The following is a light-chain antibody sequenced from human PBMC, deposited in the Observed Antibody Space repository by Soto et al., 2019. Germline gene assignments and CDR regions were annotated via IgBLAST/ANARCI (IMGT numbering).Light chain of an antibody. V-gene: IGLV2-8*01. CDR2: EVS. J-gene: IGLJ3*02. CDR1: SSDVGGYNY. CDR3: SSYAGSYSWV. Sequence: QSALTQPPSASGSPGQSVSISCTGTSSDVGGYNYVSWYQQHPGKAPKLMIYEVSKRPSGVPDRFSGSKSGNTASLTVSGLQAEDEADYYCSSYAGSYSWVFGGGTKLT.